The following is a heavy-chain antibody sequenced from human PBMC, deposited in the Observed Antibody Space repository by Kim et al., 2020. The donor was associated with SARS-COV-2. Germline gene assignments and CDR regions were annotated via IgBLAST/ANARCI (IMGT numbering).Heavy chain of an antibody. CDR2: IWYDGSNK. J-gene: IGHJ4*02. Sequence: GGSLRLSCAASGFTFSSYGMHWVRQAPGKGLEWVAVIWYDGSNKYYADSVKGRFTISRDNSQNTLYLQMNSLRAEDTAVYYCARESRFGQLEIGFDYWGQGTLVTLSS. CDR3: ARESRFGQLEIGFDY. V-gene: IGHV3-33*01. CDR1: GFTFSSYG. D-gene: IGHD3-10*01.